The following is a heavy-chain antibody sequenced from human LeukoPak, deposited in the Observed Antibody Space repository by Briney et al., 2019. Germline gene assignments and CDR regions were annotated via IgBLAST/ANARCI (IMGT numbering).Heavy chain of an antibody. CDR3: ARNTGDY. CDR1: GFSFSSYP. D-gene: IGHD4-17*01. V-gene: IGHV3-21*01. J-gene: IGHJ4*02. CDR2: ISSNRTYI. Sequence: GGSLRLSCAASGFSFSSYPMNWVRQAPGKGLEWVSSISSNRTYIYYADSVKGRFTISRDNAKNSLYLQMNGLRAEDTAVYYCARNTGDYWGQGTLVTVSS.